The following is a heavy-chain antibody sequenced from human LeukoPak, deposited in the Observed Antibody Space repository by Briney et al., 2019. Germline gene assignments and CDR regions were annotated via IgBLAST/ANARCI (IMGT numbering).Heavy chain of an antibody. V-gene: IGHV7-4-1*02. CDR1: GYTFTSYY. J-gene: IGHJ4*02. CDR3: ARWMSMIVPQPGY. CDR2: INTNTGNP. D-gene: IGHD3-22*01. Sequence: ASVKVSRKASGYTFTSYYMHWVRQAPGQGLEWMGWINTNTGNPTYAQGFTGRFVFSLDTSVSTAYLQISSLKAEDTAVYYCARWMSMIVPQPGYWGQGTLVTVSS.